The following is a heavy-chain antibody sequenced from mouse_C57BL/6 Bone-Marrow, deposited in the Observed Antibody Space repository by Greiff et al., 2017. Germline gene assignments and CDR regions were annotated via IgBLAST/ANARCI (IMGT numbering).Heavy chain of an antibody. V-gene: IGHV5-17*01. CDR1: GFTFSDYG. D-gene: IGHD2-2*01. CDR2: ISSGSSTI. CDR3: ARVYGYDPSWFAY. J-gene: IGHJ3*01. Sequence: EVKLVESGGGLVKPGGSLKLSCAASGFTFSDYGMHWVRQAPEKGLEWVAYISSGSSTIYYADTVKGRFTISRDNAKNTLFLQMTSLRSEDTAMYYCARVYGYDPSWFAYWGQGTLVTVSA.